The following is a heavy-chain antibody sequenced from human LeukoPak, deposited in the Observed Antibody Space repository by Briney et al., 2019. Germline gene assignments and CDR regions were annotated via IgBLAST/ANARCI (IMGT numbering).Heavy chain of an antibody. D-gene: IGHD4-11*01. CDR2: ISYIGIT. CDR1: GDSISTHY. J-gene: IGHJ3*02. V-gene: IGHV4-59*11. Sequence: SETLSLTCTISGDSISTHYWTWIRQPPGKGLEWIGYISYIGITNYNPSLKSRVTISVDTSKNQFSLRLRSVTAADTAVYYCARDLTTVTKGFDIWGQGPVVTVSS. CDR3: ARDLTTVTKGFDI.